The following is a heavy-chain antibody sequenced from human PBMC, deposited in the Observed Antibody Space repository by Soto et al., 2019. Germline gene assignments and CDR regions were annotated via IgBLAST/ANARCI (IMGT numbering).Heavy chain of an antibody. D-gene: IGHD2-8*01. J-gene: IGHJ5*02. CDR2: MWPSGGT. V-gene: IGHV4-4*02. Sequence: SETLSLTCAAFGVSIVSPNCLPWVRQAPGKGLEWIGEMWPSGGTTYNPSLRNRVTISVDNSKNHLSLTPTSVTAADTAIYYCARCLHCSNGGRFDPWGQGTLVTVSS. CDR3: ARCLHCSNGGRFDP. CDR1: GVSIVSPNC.